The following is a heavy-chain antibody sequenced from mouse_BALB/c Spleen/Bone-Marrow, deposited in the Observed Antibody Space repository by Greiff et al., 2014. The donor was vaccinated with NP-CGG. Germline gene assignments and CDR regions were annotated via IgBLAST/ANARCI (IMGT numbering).Heavy chain of an antibody. V-gene: IGHV1-54*01. J-gene: IGHJ2*01. CDR3: ARFGRYYFDY. CDR2: INPGSGGA. CDR1: GYAFTNYL. Sequence: VQLQQSGAELVRPGTAVNVSCKASGYAFTNYLMEWVKQRPGQGLEWIGVINPGSGGANYNEKFKGKATLTADKSSSTAYMQLSSLTSDDSAVYFCARFGRYYFDYWGQGTTLTVSS.